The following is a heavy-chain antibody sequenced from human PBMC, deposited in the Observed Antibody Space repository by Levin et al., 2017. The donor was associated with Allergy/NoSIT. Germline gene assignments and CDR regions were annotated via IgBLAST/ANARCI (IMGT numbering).Heavy chain of an antibody. CDR3: ATYSSSWKYFQH. Sequence: GESLKISCKVSGYTLTELSMHWVRQAPGKGLEWMGGFDPEDGETIYAQKFQGRVTMTEDTSTDTAYMELSSLRSEDTAVYYCATYSSSWKYFQHWGQGTLVTVSS. J-gene: IGHJ1*01. V-gene: IGHV1-24*01. CDR2: FDPEDGET. D-gene: IGHD6-13*01. CDR1: GYTLTELS.